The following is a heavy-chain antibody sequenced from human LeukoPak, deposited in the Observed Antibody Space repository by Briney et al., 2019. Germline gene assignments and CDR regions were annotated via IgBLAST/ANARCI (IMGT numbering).Heavy chain of an antibody. V-gene: IGHV4-39*07. J-gene: IGHJ4*02. CDR2: IYYSGST. CDR3: ARGQNYYDFWSGYYIPGYYFDY. Sequence: SETLSLTCTVSGGSISSSSYYWGWIRQPPGKGLEWIGSIYYSGSTYYNPSLKSRVTISVDTSKNQFSLKLSSVTAADTAVYYCARGQNYYDFWSGYYIPGYYFDYWGQGTLVTVSS. CDR1: GGSISSSSYY. D-gene: IGHD3-3*01.